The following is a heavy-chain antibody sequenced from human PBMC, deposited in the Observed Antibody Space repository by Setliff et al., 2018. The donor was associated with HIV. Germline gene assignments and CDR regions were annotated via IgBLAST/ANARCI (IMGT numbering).Heavy chain of an antibody. CDR3: ARDSAIVTTIIDHYYGMDV. CDR1: GYTFTSYY. Sequence: ASVKVSCKASGYTFTSYYMHWVRQAPGQGLEWLGWINAGNGNTEYSQNFQGRVTISRDTSASTAYMELSSLRSEDTAVYYCARDSAIVTTIIDHYYGMDVWGQGTTVTVSS. V-gene: IGHV1-3*01. J-gene: IGHJ6*02. D-gene: IGHD5-12*01. CDR2: INAGNGNT.